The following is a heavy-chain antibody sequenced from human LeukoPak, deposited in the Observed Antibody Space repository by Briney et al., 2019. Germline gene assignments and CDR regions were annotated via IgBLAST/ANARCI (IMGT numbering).Heavy chain of an antibody. J-gene: IGHJ4*02. D-gene: IGHD1-26*01. CDR2: MYYRGST. CDR3: ATTTIRLGY. V-gene: IGHV4-39*07. CDR1: GGSISSSSHY. Sequence: PSETLSLTCTVSGGSISSSSHYWGWIRQPPGKGLEWIGSMYYRGSTYHNPSLKSRVTISVDTSKDQFSLKLSSVTAADTAVYYCATTTIRLGYWGQGTLVTVSS.